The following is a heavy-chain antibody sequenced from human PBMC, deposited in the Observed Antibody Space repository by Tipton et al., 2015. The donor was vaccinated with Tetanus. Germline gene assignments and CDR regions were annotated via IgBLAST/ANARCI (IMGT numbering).Heavy chain of an antibody. CDR1: GFTFDDYA. J-gene: IGHJ6*02. CDR3: AKDLVWGVNYCCYGMYV. D-gene: IGHD3-16*01. V-gene: IGHV3-9*01. CDR2: ISWNSESI. Sequence: SLRLSCTASGFTFDDYAMHGVRQAPGKALEWVSGISWNSESIGYADSVKGRFTISRENAKNTLYLQMNILRAEDTALYYCAKDLVWGVNYCCYGMYVWGQGTTVTVSS.